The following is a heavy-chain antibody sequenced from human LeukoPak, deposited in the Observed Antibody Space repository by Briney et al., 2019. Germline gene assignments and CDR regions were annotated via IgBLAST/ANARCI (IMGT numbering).Heavy chain of an antibody. D-gene: IGHD3-10*01. V-gene: IGHV4-30-2*01. CDR1: GGSVISGGYY. J-gene: IGHJ6*03. CDR3: ARDSAAPFGEQYYYYYYYMDV. Sequence: SETLSLTCTVSGGSVISGGYYWSWIRQPPGKGLEWIGYIYQSGSTYYNPSLKSRVTISVDRSKNQISLKVSSVTAADTAVYYCARDSAAPFGEQYYYYYYYMDVWGKGTTVTVSS. CDR2: IYQSGST.